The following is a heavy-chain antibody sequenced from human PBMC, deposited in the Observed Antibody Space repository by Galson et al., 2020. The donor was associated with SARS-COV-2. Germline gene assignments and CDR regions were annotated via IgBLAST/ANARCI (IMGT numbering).Heavy chain of an antibody. CDR3: AKRGDFSTSTFSVGFDC. D-gene: IGHD2-2*01. V-gene: IGHV3-23*01. J-gene: IGHJ4*02. Sequence: GESLKISCAASGFSFDTYAMSWVRQAPGEGLEWISTTLYNGATTYYSDSVRGRFTISRDNSKNTLYLQMNSLRPEDTAVYYCAKRGDFSTSTFSVGFDCWGQGTLVTVSS. CDR2: TLYNGATT. CDR1: GFSFDTYA.